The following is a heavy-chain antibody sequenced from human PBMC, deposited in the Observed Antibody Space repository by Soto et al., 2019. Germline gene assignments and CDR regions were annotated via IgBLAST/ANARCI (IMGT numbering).Heavy chain of an antibody. CDR1: GYTFTSYG. J-gene: IGHJ3*02. CDR3: ARDSLRGTMITFGGVIVDDAFDI. Sequence: QVQLVQSGAEVKKPGASVKVSCKASGYTFTSYGISWVRQAPGQGLEWMGWISAYNGNTNYAQKLQGRITMTTDTSTSTAYMERLSQRDDDTAVYYCARDSLRGTMITFGGVIVDDAFDIGGQGTMVTVSS. D-gene: IGHD3-16*02. V-gene: IGHV1-18*01. CDR2: ISAYNGNT.